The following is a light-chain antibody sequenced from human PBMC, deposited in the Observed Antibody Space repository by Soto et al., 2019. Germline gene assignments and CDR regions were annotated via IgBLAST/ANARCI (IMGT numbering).Light chain of an antibody. CDR3: SSYSWGATLLV. CDR1: SSDVGGFDY. J-gene: IGLJ3*02. Sequence: QSALTQPASVSGSPGQSITISCTGTSSDVGGFDYVYWYQHYPGKAPKLIIFDVTNRPSGIALRFSCSKSGTTASLTISGLLTEDEDDDYCSSYSWGATLLVFGGGTKVTVL. CDR2: DVT. V-gene: IGLV2-14*03.